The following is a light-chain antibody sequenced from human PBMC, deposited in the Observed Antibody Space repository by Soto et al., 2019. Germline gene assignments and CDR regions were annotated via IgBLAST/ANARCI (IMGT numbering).Light chain of an antibody. CDR3: QSYDNSLGAYV. CDR1: SSNIGAGYD. J-gene: IGLJ1*01. Sequence: QSVLTQLPSVSGAPGQRVTISCTGSSSNIGAGYDVHWYQQLPGTAPKLLIYGNSNRPSGVPDRISGSKSGTSASLAITGVQAEDEADYYCQSYDNSLGAYVFGPGTKVTVL. V-gene: IGLV1-40*01. CDR2: GNS.